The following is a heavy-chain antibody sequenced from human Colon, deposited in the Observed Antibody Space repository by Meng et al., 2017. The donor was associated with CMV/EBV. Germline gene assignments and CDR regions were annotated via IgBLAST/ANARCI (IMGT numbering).Heavy chain of an antibody. J-gene: IGHJ4*02. CDR2: VYYSGST. V-gene: IGHV4-61*01. Sequence: ESLKISCSVSGASVNSDNNYWSWIRQPSGKGLEFIGYVYYSGSTNYNPFFKGRVTISIDTSKNQFSLKLASVTAADTAIYYCTRGNTALWDNDHWGQGTLVTVSS. CDR3: TRGNTALWDNDH. CDR1: GASVNSDNNY. D-gene: IGHD3-16*01.